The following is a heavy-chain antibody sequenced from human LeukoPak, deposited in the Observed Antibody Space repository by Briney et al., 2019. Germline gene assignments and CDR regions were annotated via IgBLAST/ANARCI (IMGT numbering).Heavy chain of an antibody. D-gene: IGHD6-6*01. V-gene: IGHV3-7*01. CDR3: RVYSSSYSYYYYMEI. Sequence: AGGSLRLSCAASGFTFSIYWMTWVRQAPGKGLEWVANIKRDGSEKYYVDSVKGRFTISRDNAKNSLYLKMNSLSSEDTAVYSCRVYSSSYSYYYYMEIWGKGTTVTVSS. J-gene: IGHJ6*03. CDR1: GFTFSIYW. CDR2: IKRDGSEK.